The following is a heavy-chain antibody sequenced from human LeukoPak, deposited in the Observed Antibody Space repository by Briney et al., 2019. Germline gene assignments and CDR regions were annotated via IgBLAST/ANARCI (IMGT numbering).Heavy chain of an antibody. CDR2: IKDDGSER. D-gene: IGHD5-24*01. J-gene: IGHJ4*02. CDR3: TIAEGYK. V-gene: IGHV3-7*01. CDR1: DSTFSMYW. Sequence: GGSLRLSCAASDSTFSMYWMTWIRQAPGKGLEWVANIKDDGSERYYVDSVKGRFTISRDNAKNSLYLRMNSLRVEDTAMYYCTIAEGYKWGQGTLVTVSS.